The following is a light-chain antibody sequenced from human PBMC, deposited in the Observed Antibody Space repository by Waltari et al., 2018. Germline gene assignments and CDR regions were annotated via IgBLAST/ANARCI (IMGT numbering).Light chain of an antibody. J-gene: IGKJ5*01. CDR1: QGTNNY. Sequence: IQLTLSPSFLSASVGYKITITCRARQGTNNYLAWYQQKPGKAPNLLIYGTSTLQSGVPSRFSGSQSGTEFTLTISSLQPEDFATYYCQQFKSFLFTFGQGTRLDIK. CDR2: GTS. CDR3: QQFKSFLFT. V-gene: IGKV1-9*01.